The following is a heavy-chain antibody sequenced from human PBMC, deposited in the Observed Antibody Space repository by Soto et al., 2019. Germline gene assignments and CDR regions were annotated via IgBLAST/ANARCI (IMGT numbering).Heavy chain of an antibody. CDR2: ISAYNGNT. CDR1: GYTFTSYG. V-gene: IGHV1-18*04. D-gene: IGHD1-1*01. Sequence: ASVKVSCKASGYTFTSYGISWVRQAPGQGLERMGWISAYNGNTNYAQKLQGRVTMTTDTSTSTAYMELRSLRSDDTAVYYCARELPQHYCYGMDVWGQGTTLTVSS. CDR3: ARELPQHYCYGMDV. J-gene: IGHJ6*02.